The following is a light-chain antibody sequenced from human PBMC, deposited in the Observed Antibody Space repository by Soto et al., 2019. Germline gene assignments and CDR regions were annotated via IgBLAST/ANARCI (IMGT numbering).Light chain of an antibody. CDR1: SSDVGDYNL. Sequence: QSVLTQPASVSGSPGQSITISCTGTSSDVGDYNLVSWYQQHPGKAQKLIIYEDTKRPSGVSNRFSGSKSGNTASLTFSGLQAEDEADYYCCSYADSSTYVFGTGTKVTVL. J-gene: IGLJ1*01. CDR2: EDT. CDR3: CSYADSSTYV. V-gene: IGLV2-23*01.